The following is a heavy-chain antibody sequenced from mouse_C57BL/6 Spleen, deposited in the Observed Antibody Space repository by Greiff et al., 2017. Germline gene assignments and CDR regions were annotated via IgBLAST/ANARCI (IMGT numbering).Heavy chain of an antibody. D-gene: IGHD2-10*02. J-gene: IGHJ4*01. Sequence: EVQLQQSGAELVRPGASVKLSCTASGFNIKDDYMHWVKQRPEQGLEWIGWIDPENGDTEYASKFQGKATITADTSSNTAYLQLSSLTSEDTAVXYCTTRSIYAMDYWGQGTSVTVSS. CDR3: TTRSIYAMDY. V-gene: IGHV14-4*01. CDR2: IDPENGDT. CDR1: GFNIKDDY.